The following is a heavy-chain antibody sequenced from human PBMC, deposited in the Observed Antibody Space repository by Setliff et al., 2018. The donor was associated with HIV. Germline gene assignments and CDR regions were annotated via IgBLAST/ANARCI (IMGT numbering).Heavy chain of an antibody. J-gene: IGHJ1*01. CDR2: INPNSGGT. CDR3: ARDWAEDYYGSGSFQY. V-gene: IGHV1-2*06. CDR1: GYMFSGFH. Sequence: ASVKVSCKASGYMFSGFHMHWVRQAAGQGLGWMGRINPNSGGTNYAQKFQGRVTMTRDTSISTAYMELSRLRSDDTAVYYCARDWAEDYYGSGSFQYWGQGTLVTVSS. D-gene: IGHD3-10*01.